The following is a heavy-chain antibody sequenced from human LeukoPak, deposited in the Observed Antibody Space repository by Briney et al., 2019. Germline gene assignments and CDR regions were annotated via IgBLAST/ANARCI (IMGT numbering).Heavy chain of an antibody. V-gene: IGHV4-34*01. J-gene: IGHJ6*03. CDR2: INHSGST. D-gene: IGHD3-22*01. Sequence: SETLSLTCAVYGGSFSGYYWSWIRQPPGKGLEWIGEINHSGSTNYNPSLKSRVTISVDTSKNQFSLKLSSVTAADTAVYYCARVPQSYYYDSSGPNPYYYYYMDVWGKGTTVTISS. CDR3: ARVPQSYYYDSSGPNPYYYYYMDV. CDR1: GGSFSGYY.